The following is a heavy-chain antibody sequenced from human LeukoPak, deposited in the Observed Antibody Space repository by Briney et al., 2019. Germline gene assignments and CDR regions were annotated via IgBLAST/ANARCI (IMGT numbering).Heavy chain of an antibody. CDR1: GFTFSSYA. J-gene: IGHJ4*02. CDR3: AKDQGAVEELFDY. Sequence: GGSLRLSCAASGFTFSSYAMSWVRQAPGKGLEWVSAISGSGGSTYYADSVKGRFTISRDNSKNTLYLQMNSLRAEDTAVYSCAKDQGAVEELFDYWGQGTLVTVSS. D-gene: IGHD6-19*01. V-gene: IGHV3-23*01. CDR2: ISGSGGST.